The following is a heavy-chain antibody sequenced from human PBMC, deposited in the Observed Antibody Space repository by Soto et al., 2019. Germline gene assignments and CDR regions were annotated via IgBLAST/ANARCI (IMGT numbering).Heavy chain of an antibody. Sequence: LRLSCAASGFTFSDYYMSWIRQAPGKGLEWVSYISSSSSYTNYADSVKGRFTISRDNAKNSLYLQMNSLRAEDTAVYYCARVKVTAIGYFDYWGQGTLVTVSS. V-gene: IGHV3-11*06. CDR3: ARVKVTAIGYFDY. J-gene: IGHJ4*02. CDR2: ISSSSSYT. CDR1: GFTFSDYY. D-gene: IGHD2-21*02.